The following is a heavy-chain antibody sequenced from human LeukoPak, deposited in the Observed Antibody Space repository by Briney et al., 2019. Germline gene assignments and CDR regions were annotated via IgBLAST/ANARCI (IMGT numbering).Heavy chain of an antibody. V-gene: IGHV4-4*07. CDR1: GGSISSYY. CDR3: AREVWDIVVVPAAYYYYMDV. D-gene: IGHD2-2*01. Sequence: SETLSLTCTVSGGSISSYYWSWIRQPAGKGLEWIGRIYTSGSTNYNPSLKSRVTMSVDTSKNQFSLKLSSVTAADTAVYYCAREVWDIVVVPAAYYYYMDVWGKGTTVTISS. J-gene: IGHJ6*03. CDR2: IYTSGST.